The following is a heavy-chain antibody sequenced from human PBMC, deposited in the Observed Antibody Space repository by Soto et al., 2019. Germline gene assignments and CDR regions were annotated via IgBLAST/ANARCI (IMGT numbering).Heavy chain of an antibody. J-gene: IGHJ6*02. CDR3: VKDDSFAKYNYFGMDV. CDR1: GFTFSSYA. V-gene: IGHV3-23*01. CDR2: MSGGADRT. Sequence: EVQLLESGGGLVQPGGSLRLSCAASGFTFSSYAMSWVRQAPGKCREWVSAMSGGADRTYYGDSVKGRFTTSRDNSKSTLYLQMNSLRAEDTAVYYCVKDDSFAKYNYFGMDVWGQGTTVTVSS. D-gene: IGHD5-18*01.